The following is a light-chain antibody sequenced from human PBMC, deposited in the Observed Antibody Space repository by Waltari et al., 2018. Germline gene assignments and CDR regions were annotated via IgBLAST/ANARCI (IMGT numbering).Light chain of an antibody. CDR1: TTESKS. Sequence: SYVLTQPPSVSVAPGETARLTCGGNTTESKSVNWYRQRPGQPPVLVISYDSDRPSGIPDRLSGSNSGNTATLTISRVEAGDEADYYCQVWDANTEPGVFGTGTEVTVL. CDR3: QVWDANTEPGV. J-gene: IGLJ1*01. V-gene: IGLV3-21*01. CDR2: YDS.